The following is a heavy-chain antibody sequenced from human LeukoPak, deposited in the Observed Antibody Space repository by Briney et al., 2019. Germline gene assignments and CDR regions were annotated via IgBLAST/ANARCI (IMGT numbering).Heavy chain of an antibody. Sequence: PGGSLTLSCVASGFTFTNYAMSWLRQAPGKGLEWASAITGSDGSSYYAYSVKGRFTISRDNSKNTLYLQVNSLRAEDTAVYYCAKWGDYDILTGYYVPDYWGQGTLVTVSS. J-gene: IGHJ4*02. CDR2: ITGSDGSS. V-gene: IGHV3-23*01. CDR3: AKWGDYDILTGYYVPDY. CDR1: GFTFTNYA. D-gene: IGHD3-9*01.